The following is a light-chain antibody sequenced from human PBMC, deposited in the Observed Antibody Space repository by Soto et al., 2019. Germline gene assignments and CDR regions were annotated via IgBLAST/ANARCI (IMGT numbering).Light chain of an antibody. CDR3: KQYHSYWK. CDR1: QNIRRR. J-gene: IGKJ1*01. CDR2: DAS. Sequence: DFQITHSPSTLSASVVDRVTITFRASQNIRRRLGWFQQKPGTSPKLLIYDASSLESGVPQRFSGSGSGREFTLTISSLQTDDFSTYYCKQYHSYWKFGQGTKVDIK. V-gene: IGKV1-5*01.